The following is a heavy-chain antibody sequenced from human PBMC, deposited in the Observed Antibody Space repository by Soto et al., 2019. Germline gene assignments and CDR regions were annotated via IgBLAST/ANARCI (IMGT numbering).Heavy chain of an antibody. J-gene: IGHJ4*02. CDR1: GFTFNNYA. Sequence: GGSLRLSCSASGFTFNNYAMAWVRQAPGEGLEWVSGISGSGATPYYADSVKGRFTISRDNSKNTLFLQMNSLSAEDTAVYFCAKAGFCTGVSCYFYYFDSWGQGTLVTVSS. CDR3: AKAGFCTGVSCYFYYFDS. D-gene: IGHD2-15*01. V-gene: IGHV3-23*01. CDR2: ISGSGATP.